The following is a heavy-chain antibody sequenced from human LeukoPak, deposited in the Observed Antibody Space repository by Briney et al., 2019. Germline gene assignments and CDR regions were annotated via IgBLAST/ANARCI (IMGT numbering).Heavy chain of an antibody. V-gene: IGHV3-11*05. CDR2: INTGSTYT. Sequence: GGSLRLSCAASGYTFSDYYMTWIRQAPGRGLEWLSYINTGSTYTNYANSVKGRFTISRDNAKNSLYLQLNSLRAEDTAVYYCTREDNWYFDLWGRGTLVTVSS. CDR1: GYTFSDYY. CDR3: TREDNWYFDL. J-gene: IGHJ2*01.